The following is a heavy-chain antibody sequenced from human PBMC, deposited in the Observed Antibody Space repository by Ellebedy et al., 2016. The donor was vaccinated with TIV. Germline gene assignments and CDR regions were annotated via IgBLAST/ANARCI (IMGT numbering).Heavy chain of an antibody. CDR1: GGSISSYY. J-gene: IGHJ5*02. V-gene: IGHV4-59*01. CDR3: ARDNNWFDP. CDR2: IYYSGST. Sequence: SETLSLXXTVSGGSISSYYWSWIRQPPGKGLEWIGYIYYSGSTNYNPSLKSRVTISVDTSKNQFSLKLSSVTAADTAVYYCARDNNWFDPWGQGTLVTVSS.